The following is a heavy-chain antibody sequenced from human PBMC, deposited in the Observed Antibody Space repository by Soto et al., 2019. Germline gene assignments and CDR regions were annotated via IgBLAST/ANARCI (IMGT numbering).Heavy chain of an antibody. CDR3: ERVRVGGYYDSSGYLFDY. CDR2: ISSSSSYI. D-gene: IGHD3-22*01. V-gene: IGHV3-21*01. J-gene: IGHJ4*02. CDR1: GFTFSSYS. Sequence: EVQLVESGGGLVKPGGSLRLSCAASGFTFSSYSMNWVRQAPGKGLEWVSSISSSSSYIYYADSVKGRFTISRDNAKNSLYLQMNSLRAEDTAVYYCERVRVGGYYDSSGYLFDYWGQGTLVTVSS.